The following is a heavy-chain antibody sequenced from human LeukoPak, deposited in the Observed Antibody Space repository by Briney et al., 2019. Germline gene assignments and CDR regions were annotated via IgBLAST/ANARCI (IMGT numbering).Heavy chain of an antibody. Sequence: ASVKVSCKASGYIFTSHALHWVRQAPGQRLEWMGWINAGNGNTKYSQKFQGRVTITRDTSASTAYMELSSLRSEDTAVYYCARDRRVRGVIYPNWFDPWGQGTLVTVSS. CDR3: ARDRRVRGVIYPNWFDP. D-gene: IGHD3-10*01. CDR2: INAGNGNT. J-gene: IGHJ5*02. V-gene: IGHV1-3*01. CDR1: GYIFTSHA.